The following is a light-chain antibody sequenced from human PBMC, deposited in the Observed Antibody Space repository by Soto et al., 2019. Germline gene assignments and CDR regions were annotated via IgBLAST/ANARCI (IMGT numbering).Light chain of an antibody. CDR3: SSYTSSSLYV. Sequence: QSALTQPASVSGSPGQSITISCTGTSSDVGGYNYVSWYQQHPGKAPKLMIYDVSNRPSGVSNRFSGSKSGNTASLIISGLQAEYEADYYCSSYTSSSLYVFGTGTKVTVL. J-gene: IGLJ1*01. V-gene: IGLV2-14*01. CDR2: DVS. CDR1: SSDVGGYNY.